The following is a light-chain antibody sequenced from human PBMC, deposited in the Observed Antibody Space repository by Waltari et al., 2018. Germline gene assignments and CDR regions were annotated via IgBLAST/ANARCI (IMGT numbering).Light chain of an antibody. Sequence: DIVMTQSPDSLAVSLGEGATLSCKSSQSVMYSSNNKDYLAWYQQKPGQPPKLLIYWASTRESGVPDRFSGSGSATNFTLTISSLQAEDVAVYWCQQYITSPVTFGQGTRLEIK. J-gene: IGKJ5*01. V-gene: IGKV4-1*01. CDR2: WAS. CDR3: QQYITSPVT. CDR1: QSVMYSSNNKDY.